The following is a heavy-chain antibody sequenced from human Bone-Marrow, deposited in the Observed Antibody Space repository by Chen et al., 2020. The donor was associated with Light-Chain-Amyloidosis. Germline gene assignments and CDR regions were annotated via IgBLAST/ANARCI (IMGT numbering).Heavy chain of an antibody. CDR2: MNSAGSGT. V-gene: IGHV3-74*01. CDR3: AKAGSYRFDS. CDR1: GFTFSTYW. D-gene: IGHD1-26*01. J-gene: IGHJ4*02. Sequence: EVQLVESGGDLVQPGGSLRLSCAASGFTFSTYWMHWVRQAPGKGLVWVARMNSAGSGTSYADSVKGRFIISRDNAKNTLYLQMNSLRPEDTAVYYCAKAGSYRFDSWGRGTLVTVSS.